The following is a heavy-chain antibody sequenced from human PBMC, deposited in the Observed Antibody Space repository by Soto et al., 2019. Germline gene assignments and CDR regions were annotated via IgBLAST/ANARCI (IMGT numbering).Heavy chain of an antibody. Sequence: LRLSCAASGFTFSSYGMHWVRQAPGKGLEWVAVIWYDGSNKYYADSVKGRFTISRDNSKNTLYLQMNSLRAEDTAVYYCASSRYSSSANYYYYGMDVWGQGTTVTVYS. CDR2: IWYDGSNK. J-gene: IGHJ6*02. D-gene: IGHD6-6*01. CDR1: GFTFSSYG. V-gene: IGHV3-33*01. CDR3: ASSRYSSSANYYYYGMDV.